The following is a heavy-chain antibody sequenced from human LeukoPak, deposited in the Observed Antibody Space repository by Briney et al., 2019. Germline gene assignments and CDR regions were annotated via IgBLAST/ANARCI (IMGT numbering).Heavy chain of an antibody. D-gene: IGHD2-2*01. CDR3: ARGRTGYQLLPTKKDYSYYYVDV. V-gene: IGHV4-39*07. CDR2: LYYSGKT. Sequence: SDTLSLTCIISDDSISSSTYYWGWIRQPPGKGLEWIGTLYYSGKTYYNPSLKSRVTMSVDTSKNQFSLKLRSVTAADRAVYYCARGRTGYQLLPTKKDYSYYYVDVWDKGTTVTVSS. J-gene: IGHJ6*03. CDR1: DDSISSSTYY.